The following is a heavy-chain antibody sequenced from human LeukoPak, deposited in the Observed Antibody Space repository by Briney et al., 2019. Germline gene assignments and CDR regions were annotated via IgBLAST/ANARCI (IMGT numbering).Heavy chain of an antibody. D-gene: IGHD2-21*01. CDR1: GASISRYY. V-gene: IGHV4-59*01. CDR2: IYYNGNN. CDR3: ARDIDGGGAYSWFDP. J-gene: IGHJ5*02. Sequence: SETLSLTCTVSGASISRYYWSWVRQPPGKGLEWLGHIYYNGNNNYNTSRKSRVTMSVDTSNNQFSLKLSSVTAADTAIYYCARDIDGGGAYSWFDPWGQGTLVTVSS.